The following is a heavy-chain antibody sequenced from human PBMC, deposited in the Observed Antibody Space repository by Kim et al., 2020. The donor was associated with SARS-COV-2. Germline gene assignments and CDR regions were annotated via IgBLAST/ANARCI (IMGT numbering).Heavy chain of an antibody. CDR3: ARQLGSWPNYFDF. CDR2: IYWSGST. V-gene: IGHV4-39*01. J-gene: IGHJ4*02. CDR1: SGSLSSSSSDYY. D-gene: IGHD6-13*01. Sequence: SETLSLTCSVSSGSLSSSSSDYYWAWIRQPPGKGLEWIGSIYWSGSTDYNPSLKSRVAMSVDTSKNNFSLKLSSVAAADTAVYYCARQLGSWPNYFDFWGQGARVIVSS.